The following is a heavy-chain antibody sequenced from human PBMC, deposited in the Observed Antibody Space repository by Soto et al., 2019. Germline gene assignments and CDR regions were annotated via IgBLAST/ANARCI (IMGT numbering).Heavy chain of an antibody. CDR2: ISYDGSNK. CDR1: GFTFSNYA. D-gene: IGHD6-19*01. J-gene: IGHJ4*02. Sequence: QVQLVASGGGVVQPGRSLRLSCAASGFTFSNYAIHWVRQAPGKGLEWVAAISYDGSNKYYADSVKGRFPISRNNSKGTLYLQVNSLRADDTAVYYCARGTSSGWYYFDYWGQGTLVTVSS. CDR3: ARGTSSGWYYFDY. V-gene: IGHV3-30-3*01.